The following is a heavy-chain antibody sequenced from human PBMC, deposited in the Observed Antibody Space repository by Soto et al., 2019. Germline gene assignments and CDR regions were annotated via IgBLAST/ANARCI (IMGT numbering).Heavy chain of an antibody. V-gene: IGHV2-5*02. CDR2: IYWDDDK. J-gene: IGHJ4*02. CDR1: GFSLSTSGVG. Sequence: ESGPTLVNPTQTLTLTCTFSGFSLSTSGVGVGWIRQPPGKALEWLALIYWDDDKRYSPSLKSRLAITKDTSKNQVVLTMTNMDPVDTATYYCTHRRNFGSGWPSFDYWGQGTLVTVSS. CDR3: THRRNFGSGWPSFDY. D-gene: IGHD6-19*01.